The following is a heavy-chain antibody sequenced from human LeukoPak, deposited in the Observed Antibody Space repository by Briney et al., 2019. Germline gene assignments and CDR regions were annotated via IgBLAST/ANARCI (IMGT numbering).Heavy chain of an antibody. CDR3: ASWTGIAAAGTGWFDP. J-gene: IGHJ5*02. V-gene: IGHV4-39*01. Sequence: KPSETLSLTCTVSGDSISTSNSYWGWIRQPPGKGLEWIGSIYYSGSTYYNPSLKSRVTISVDTSKNQFSLKLSSVTAADTAVYYCASWTGIAAAGTGWFDPWGQGTLVTVSS. D-gene: IGHD6-13*01. CDR1: GDSISTSNSY. CDR2: IYYSGST.